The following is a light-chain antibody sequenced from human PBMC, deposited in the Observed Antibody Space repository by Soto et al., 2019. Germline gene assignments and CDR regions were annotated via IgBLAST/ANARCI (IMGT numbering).Light chain of an antibody. J-gene: IGLJ2*01. Sequence: YELTQPPSVSVAPGKTARITCGGNNIGSKSVHWYQQKPGQAPVLVIYYDSDRPSGIPERFSGSNSGNTATLTISRVEAGDEADYYCQVWDSSSDHHVFGGGTKLTVL. CDR1: NIGSKS. CDR2: YDS. CDR3: QVWDSSSDHHV. V-gene: IGLV3-21*04.